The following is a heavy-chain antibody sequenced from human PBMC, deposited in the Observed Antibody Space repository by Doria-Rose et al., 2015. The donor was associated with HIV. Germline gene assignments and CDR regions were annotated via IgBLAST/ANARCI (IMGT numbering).Heavy chain of an antibody. CDR2: IYASGST. J-gene: IGHJ6*02. Sequence: GPGLVKPSETLSLTCTVSGGSTSRYYWSWIRQPPGKGLEWLGYIYASGSTDYKPPLNSRVTISVDTSKNQFSLKLSSVTAADTAVYYCARVPVRGGYYYGMDVWGQGTTVTVSS. CDR3: ARVPVRGGYYYGMDV. V-gene: IGHV4-4*09. CDR1: GGSTSRYY. D-gene: IGHD3-10*02.